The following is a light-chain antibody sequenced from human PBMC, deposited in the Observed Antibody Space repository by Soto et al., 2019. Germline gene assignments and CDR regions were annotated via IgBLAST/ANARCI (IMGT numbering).Light chain of an antibody. Sequence: DIKMTQSPSSLVASVGDRVTITCRASQSLGGWLAWYQQKPGEAPKLLIYKASTLENGVPSRFSGSGSGTEFTLTIRSLQPDDSATYFCQHFHTYLYTFGQGRKLEI. CDR3: QHFHTYLYT. V-gene: IGKV1-5*03. CDR2: KAS. CDR1: QSLGGW. J-gene: IGKJ2*01.